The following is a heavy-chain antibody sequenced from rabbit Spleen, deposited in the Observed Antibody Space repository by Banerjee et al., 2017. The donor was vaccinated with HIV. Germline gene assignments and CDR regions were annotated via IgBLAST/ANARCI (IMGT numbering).Heavy chain of an antibody. J-gene: IGHJ4*01. D-gene: IGHD8-1*01. V-gene: IGHV1S47*01. CDR1: GSYFSNYG. CDR2: IDPVFGTT. Sequence: QSLLVESGGGLHQPGGPRNTSSKASGSYFSNYGVSWVRQAPGKGLEWIGYIDPVFGTTYYANWVNGRFTISSQNAQNTLYLQMISLTAADTASYFCARDGAGGSYFNLWGPGTLVTVS. CDR3: ARDGAGGSYFNL.